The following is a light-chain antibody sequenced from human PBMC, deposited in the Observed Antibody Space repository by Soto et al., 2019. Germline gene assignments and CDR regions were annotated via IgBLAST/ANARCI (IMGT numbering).Light chain of an antibody. CDR1: QGISSY. Sequence: DIQLTQSPSFLSASVGDRVTITCRASQGISSYLAWYQQKPGKAPKLLIYAASTLQSGVPSRFSGSGSGTEFTLTISSLQPEDFATYYCQQLNSYPGSFTFGQGTRLEIK. CDR3: QQLNSYPGSFT. CDR2: AAS. J-gene: IGKJ5*01. V-gene: IGKV1-9*01.